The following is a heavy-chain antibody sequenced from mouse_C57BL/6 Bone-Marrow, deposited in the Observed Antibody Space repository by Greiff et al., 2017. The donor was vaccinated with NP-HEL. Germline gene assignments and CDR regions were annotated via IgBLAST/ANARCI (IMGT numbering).Heavy chain of an antibody. CDR1: GFNIKDYY. CDR3: TTMDYYGSPFAY. J-gene: IGHJ3*01. Sequence: EVQLQQSGAELVRPGASVKLSCTASGFNIKDYYMHWVKQRPEQGLEWIGRIDPEDGDTEYAPKFQGKATMSADTSSNTAYLQLSSLTSEDTAVYYCTTMDYYGSPFAYWGQGTLVTVSA. D-gene: IGHD1-1*01. CDR2: IDPEDGDT. V-gene: IGHV14-1*01.